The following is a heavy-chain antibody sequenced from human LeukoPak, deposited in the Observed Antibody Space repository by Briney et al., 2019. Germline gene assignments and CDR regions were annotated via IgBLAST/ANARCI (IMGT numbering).Heavy chain of an antibody. CDR2: INPSGGST. CDR3: ARVVGATDFDY. Sequence: ASAKVSCKASGYTFTSYYMHWVRQAPGQGLEWMGIINPSGGSTSYAQKFQGRVTMTRDMSTSTAYMELRSLRSDDTAVYYCARVVGATDFDYWGQGTLVTVSS. V-gene: IGHV1-46*01. J-gene: IGHJ4*02. D-gene: IGHD1-26*01. CDR1: GYTFTSYY.